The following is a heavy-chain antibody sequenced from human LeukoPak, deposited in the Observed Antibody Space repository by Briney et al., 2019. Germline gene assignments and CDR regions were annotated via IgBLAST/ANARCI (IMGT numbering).Heavy chain of an antibody. CDR3: ARDLGYTYGLDY. CDR2: IYHSGST. D-gene: IGHD5-18*01. V-gene: IGHV4-4*02. Sequence: SETLSLTCAVSGASISKTNWWSWVRQPPGKGLEWIGEIYHSGSTYYNPSLKSRVTISVDTSKNQFSLKLSSVTAADTAVYYCARDLGYTYGLDYWGQGTLVTVSS. J-gene: IGHJ4*02. CDR1: GASISKTNW.